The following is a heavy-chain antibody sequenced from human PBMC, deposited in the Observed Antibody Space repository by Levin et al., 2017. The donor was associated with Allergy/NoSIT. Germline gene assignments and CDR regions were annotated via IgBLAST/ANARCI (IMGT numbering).Heavy chain of an antibody. J-gene: IGHJ4*02. CDR1: GFTFSSYA. D-gene: IGHD2-15*01. CDR2: ISGSGGST. Sequence: GGSLRLSCAASGFTFSSYAMSWVRQAPGKGLEWVSAISGSGGSTYYADSVKGRFTISRDNSKNTLYLQMNSLRAEDTAVYYCAKGNGYCSGGSCNDYFDYWGQGTLVTVSS. V-gene: IGHV3-23*01. CDR3: AKGNGYCSGGSCNDYFDY.